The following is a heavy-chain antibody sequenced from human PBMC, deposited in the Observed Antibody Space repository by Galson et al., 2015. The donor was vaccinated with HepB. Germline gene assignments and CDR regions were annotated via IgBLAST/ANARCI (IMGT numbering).Heavy chain of an antibody. CDR3: ATSVGSAGGGD. D-gene: IGHD5/OR15-5a*01. V-gene: IGHV3-72*01. J-gene: IGHJ4*02. CDR1: GFTVGDYS. CDR2: TRSKAKSFTT. Sequence: SLRLSVPVSGFTVGDYSMDWVRQAPGKGLEWVGRTRSKAKSFTTEYAASVKGRFTISRDNSKNSVYLQMSSLKTEDTAVYYCATSVGSAGGGDWGQGTLVTVSS.